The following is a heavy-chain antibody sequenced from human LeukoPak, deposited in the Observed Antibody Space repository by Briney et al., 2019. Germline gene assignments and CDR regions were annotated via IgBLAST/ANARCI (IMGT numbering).Heavy chain of an antibody. V-gene: IGHV3-48*01. CDR3: ARPCYECYYVMDV. D-gene: IGHD3-16*01. CDR1: GFPFSIYS. J-gene: IGHJ6*02. Sequence: GGSLRLSCAASGFPFSIYSMNWVRQAPGKGPEWGSYISRNSDTIYYAPSVKGRFSVSRDNAKNLLYLQMNSLRAEDTAVYYCARPCYECYYVMDVWGQGTTVTVSS. CDR2: ISRNSDTI.